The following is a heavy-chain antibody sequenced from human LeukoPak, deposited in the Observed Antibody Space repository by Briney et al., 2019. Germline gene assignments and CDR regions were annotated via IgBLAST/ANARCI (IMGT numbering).Heavy chain of an antibody. D-gene: IGHD6-13*01. CDR1: GYTFTGYC. Sequence: ASVKVSCKASGYTFTGYCISWVRQAPGQGLEWMGWISAYNGKTNYAQKLQGRVTMTTDTPTSTAYMELRRLRSDDTTVNYCARDLDQQFIDYWGQGTLVSVSS. CDR3: ARDLDQQFIDY. J-gene: IGHJ4*02. V-gene: IGHV1-18*01. CDR2: ISAYNGKT.